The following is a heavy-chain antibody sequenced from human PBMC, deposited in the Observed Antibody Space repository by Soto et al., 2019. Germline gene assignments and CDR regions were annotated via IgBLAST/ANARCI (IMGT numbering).Heavy chain of an antibody. CDR1: GFTFIDYY. J-gene: IGHJ3*02. Sequence: QVQLVESGGGLVKPGGSLRLSCAASGFTFIDYYMSWIRQAPGKGLQWVSYISSSGSTIYYADSVKGRFTISRGNAKNSLYLEMNSLRAEDTALYYCARDFYDRTGYYFLGEVFDIWGRGTMVTVSS. CDR2: ISSSGSTI. CDR3: ARDFYDRTGYYFLGEVFDI. V-gene: IGHV3-11*01. D-gene: IGHD3-22*01.